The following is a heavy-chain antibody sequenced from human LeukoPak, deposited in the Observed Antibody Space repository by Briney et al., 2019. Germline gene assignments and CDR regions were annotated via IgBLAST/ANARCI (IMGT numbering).Heavy chain of an antibody. D-gene: IGHD3-22*01. CDR2: INWNGGSR. CDR3: ARGGRYYDSSGYSPDFDY. J-gene: IGHJ4*02. CDR1: GFTFDDYG. Sequence: GGSLRLSCAASGFTFDDYGMSWVRQAPGKGLEWVSGINWNGGSRGYADSVKGRFNISRDNDKNSLYLQMNSLRAEDTALYYCARGGRYYDSSGYSPDFDYWGQGTLVTVSS. V-gene: IGHV3-20*04.